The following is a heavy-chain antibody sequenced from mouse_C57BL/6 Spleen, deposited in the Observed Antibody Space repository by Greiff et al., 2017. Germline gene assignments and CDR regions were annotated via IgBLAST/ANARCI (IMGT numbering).Heavy chain of an antibody. CDR1: GYTFTSYW. J-gene: IGHJ3*01. V-gene: IGHV1-64*01. D-gene: IGHD4-1*01. Sequence: VQLQQPGAELVKPGASVKLSCKASGYTFTSYWMHWVKQRPGQGLEWIGMIHPNSGSTNYNEKFKSKATLTVDKTSSTAYMQLSSLASEDSAVCDCARKELGQGWFADWGQGTLVTVSA. CDR3: ARKELGQGWFAD. CDR2: IHPNSGST.